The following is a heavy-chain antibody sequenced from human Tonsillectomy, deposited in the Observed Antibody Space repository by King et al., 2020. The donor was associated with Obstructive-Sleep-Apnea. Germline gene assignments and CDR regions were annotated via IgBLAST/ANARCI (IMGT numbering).Heavy chain of an antibody. J-gene: IGHJ4*02. CDR2: IIPIFGTA. Sequence: VQLVESGAEVKKPGSSVKVSCKASGGTFRSYAIRWVRQAPGHGLEWMGGIIPIFGTANYAQKFQGRVTRTADESTSPAYMGLSSLRSEDTAVYYCARIEGDYGGNDYYFDYWGQGTLVTVSS. CDR3: ARIEGDYGGNDYYFDY. D-gene: IGHD4-23*01. V-gene: IGHV1-69*01. CDR1: GGTFRSYA.